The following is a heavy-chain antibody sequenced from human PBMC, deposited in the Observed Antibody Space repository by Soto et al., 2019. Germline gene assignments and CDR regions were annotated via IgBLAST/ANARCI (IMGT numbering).Heavy chain of an antibody. CDR1: GFALSSKY. J-gene: IGHJ6*02. V-gene: IGHV3-66*01. D-gene: IGHD3-10*02. CDR3: AKDRYVGYAYRASFSGMDV. CDR2: IYSGGST. Sequence: GGSLSLSCAASGFALSSKYMSLVRQAPGKGLEWVSVIYSGGSTYYADSVKGRSTISRDNSKHTLQLQMNSLRAEDAAVYYCAKDRYVGYAYRASFSGMDVWGQGTTVTVSS.